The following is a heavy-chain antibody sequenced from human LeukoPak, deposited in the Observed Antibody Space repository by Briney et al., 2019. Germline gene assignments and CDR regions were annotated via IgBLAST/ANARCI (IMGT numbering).Heavy chain of an antibody. CDR1: GYSISSGYY. V-gene: IGHV4-38-2*02. CDR3: ARNWNYNWFDP. CDR2: IYHSGST. D-gene: IGHD1-7*01. Sequence: SETQSLTCTVSGYSISSGYYWGWIRQPPGKGLEWIGSIYHSGSTYYNPSLKSRVTISVDTSKNQFSLKLSSVTAADTAVYYCARNWNYNWFDPWGQGTLVTVSS. J-gene: IGHJ5*02.